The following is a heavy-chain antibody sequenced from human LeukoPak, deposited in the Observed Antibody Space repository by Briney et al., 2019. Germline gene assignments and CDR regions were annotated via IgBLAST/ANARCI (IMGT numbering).Heavy chain of an antibody. CDR1: GGSFSGYY. CDR2: IYHSGST. J-gene: IGHJ4*02. V-gene: IGHV4-34*01. D-gene: IGHD1-1*01. CDR3: ARDRGTWNDDGFDY. Sequence: SETLSLTCAVYGGSFSGYYWSWIRQPPGKGLEWIGTIYHSGSTYYNPSLKSRVTISVDTSKNQFSLKLSSVTAADTAVYYCARDRGTWNDDGFDYWGQGTLVTVSS.